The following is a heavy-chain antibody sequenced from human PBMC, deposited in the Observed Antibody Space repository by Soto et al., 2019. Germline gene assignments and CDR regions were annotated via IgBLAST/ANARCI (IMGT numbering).Heavy chain of an antibody. D-gene: IGHD3-22*01. J-gene: IGHJ6*02. CDR1: GFHFDNYA. Sequence: GGSLRRSCAGSGFHFDNYAMHWVLQSPGEGLDWVSGISDSSSSFDYADSVKGRFTISRDNAKNSLYLQMNSLRAEDTAVYYCARYDSSGYYWPYYYYGMDVWGQGTTVTVSS. V-gene: IGHV3-9*01. CDR2: ISDSSSSF. CDR3: ARYDSSGYYWPYYYYGMDV.